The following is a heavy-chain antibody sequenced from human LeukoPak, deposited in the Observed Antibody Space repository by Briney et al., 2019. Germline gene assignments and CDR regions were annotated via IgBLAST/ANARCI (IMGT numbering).Heavy chain of an antibody. CDR1: GYTFTSYG. J-gene: IGHJ3*01. CDR3: ARIRDGYNDAYDL. CDR2: ISAYNGNT. D-gene: IGHD5-24*01. Sequence: GASVKVSCKASGYTFTSYGINWVRRAPGQGLEWMGCISAYNGNTNYAQKIQGRVTMTTDTSTSTVYMELSSLRSEDTAIYYRARIRDGYNDAYDLWGQGTVVTVPS. V-gene: IGHV1-18*01.